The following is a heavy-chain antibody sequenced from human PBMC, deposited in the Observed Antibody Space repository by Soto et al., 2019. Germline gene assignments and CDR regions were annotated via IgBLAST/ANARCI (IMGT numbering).Heavy chain of an antibody. CDR3: ARDGPADSNGWYARIDH. Sequence: EVQLVESGGGLVKPGGSLRLSCAASGFTFSSYSMNWVRQAPGKGLEWVSSISVGDTYIYYADSVKGRFTISRDDAKKSLYLQMNSLRAEDTAVYYCARDGPADSNGWYARIDHWGQGSLVTVSS. CDR1: GFTFSSYS. CDR2: ISVGDTYI. V-gene: IGHV3-21*01. D-gene: IGHD6-19*01. J-gene: IGHJ4*02.